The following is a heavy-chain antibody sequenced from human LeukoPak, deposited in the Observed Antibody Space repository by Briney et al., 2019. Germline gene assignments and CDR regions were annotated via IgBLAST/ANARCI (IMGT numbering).Heavy chain of an antibody. Sequence: ASVKVSCKASGYTFTGYYMHWVRQAPGQGLEWMGRINPNSGGTNYAQKFQGRFTMTRDTSISTAYMELSRLRSDDTAVYYCARDDSGYDYYFDYWGQGTLVTVSS. CDR1: GYTFTGYY. CDR3: ARDDSGYDYYFDY. V-gene: IGHV1-2*06. J-gene: IGHJ4*02. D-gene: IGHD5-12*01. CDR2: INPNSGGT.